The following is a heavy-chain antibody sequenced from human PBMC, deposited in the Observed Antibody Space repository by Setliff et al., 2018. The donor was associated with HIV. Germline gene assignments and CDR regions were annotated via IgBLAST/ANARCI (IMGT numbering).Heavy chain of an antibody. J-gene: IGHJ5*01. V-gene: IGHV4-34*01. CDR3: ASLIIAAGGTRLDS. CDR2: INPTGSA. Sequence: TLSLTCAVYGGSLSDYYWSWFRLPPGKGLEWIGEINPTGSANYNPSLKGRVTISTDPSKRQFSLRLTSVTAADTAIYYCASLIIAAGGTRLDSWGLGTLVTVSS. CDR1: GGSLSDYY. D-gene: IGHD6-13*01.